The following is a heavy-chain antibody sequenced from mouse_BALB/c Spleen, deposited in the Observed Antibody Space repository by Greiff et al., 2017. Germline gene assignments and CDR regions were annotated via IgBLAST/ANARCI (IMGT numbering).Heavy chain of an antibody. V-gene: IGHV2-2*02. CDR2: IWSGGST. Sequence: QVQLQQSGPGLVQPSQSLSITCTVSGFSLTSYGVHWVRQSPGKGLEWLGVIWSGGSTDYNAAFISRLSISKDNSKSQVFFKMNSLQANDTAIYYCARNGDYDVFAYWGQGTLVTVSA. D-gene: IGHD2-4*01. CDR1: GFSLTSYG. CDR3: ARNGDYDVFAY. J-gene: IGHJ3*01.